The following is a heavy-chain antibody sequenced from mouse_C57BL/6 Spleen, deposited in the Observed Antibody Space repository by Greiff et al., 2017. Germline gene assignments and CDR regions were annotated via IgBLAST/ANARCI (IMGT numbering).Heavy chain of an antibody. CDR3: ARDRDYDAWFAY. CDR2: ISYDGSN. Sequence: DVKLVESGPGLVKPSQSLSLTCSVTGYSITSGYYWNWIRQFPGNKLEWMGYISYDGSNNYNPSLKNRISITRDTSKNQFFLKLNSVTTEDTATYYCARDRDYDAWFAYWGQGTLVTVSA. D-gene: IGHD2-4*01. J-gene: IGHJ3*01. V-gene: IGHV3-6*01. CDR1: GYSITSGYY.